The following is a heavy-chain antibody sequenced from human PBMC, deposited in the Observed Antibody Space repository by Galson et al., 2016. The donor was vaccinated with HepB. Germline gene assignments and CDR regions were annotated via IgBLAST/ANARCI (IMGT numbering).Heavy chain of an antibody. D-gene: IGHD4-17*01. J-gene: IGHJ4*02. Sequence: SLRLSCAASGFIVSSTYMSWVRQAPGRGLEWVSVTYSGGDTYYADSVKGRFTISRDNAENSLYLQMNSLRDEDTAVYYCVRNSFLGGDYSVDYWGQGILVTVSS. V-gene: IGHV3-53*01. CDR1: GFIVSSTY. CDR3: VRNSFLGGDYSVDY. CDR2: TYSGGDT.